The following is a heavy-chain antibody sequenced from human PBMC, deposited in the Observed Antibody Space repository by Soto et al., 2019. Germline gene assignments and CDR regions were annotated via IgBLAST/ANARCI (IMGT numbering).Heavy chain of an antibody. CDR3: ARGKEFRGVITPWYYGMDV. J-gene: IGHJ6*02. CDR1: SGSMSSYY. D-gene: IGHD3-10*01. CDR2: IYYSGST. Sequence: TSETLSLTCPVSSGSMSSYYWSWIRQPPEKGLEWIGYIYYSGSTNYNPSLKSRVTISVDTSKNQFSLKLSSVTAADTAVYYCARGKEFRGVITPWYYGMDVWGQGTTVTVSS. V-gene: IGHV4-59*08.